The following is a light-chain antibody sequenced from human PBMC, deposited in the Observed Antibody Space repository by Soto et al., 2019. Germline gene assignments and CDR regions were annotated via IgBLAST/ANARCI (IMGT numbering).Light chain of an antibody. CDR1: SGDVGGYNY. Sequence: QSVPTQPASVSGSPGQSITISCTGTSGDVGGYNYVSWYQFDPGKAPKLIIYEVNNRPSGVSNRFSGSKSGNTASLTISGLQAEDEADYYCTSYTSSGPWVFGGGTKVTVL. V-gene: IGLV2-14*01. J-gene: IGLJ3*02. CDR3: TSYTSSGPWV. CDR2: EVN.